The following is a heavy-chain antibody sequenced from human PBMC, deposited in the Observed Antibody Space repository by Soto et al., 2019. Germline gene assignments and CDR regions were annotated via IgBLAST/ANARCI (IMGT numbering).Heavy chain of an antibody. Sequence: GGSLRLSCAASGFTFNNYYMHWVRQAPGKGLEWISYISNTETAIYYADSVTGRFTISRENAKRSLYLQMNSLTVDDTAVYYCAREMPTNLPYYDLWGQGTLVNVSS. CDR1: GFTFNNYY. D-gene: IGHD2-21*01. CDR3: AREMPTNLPYYDL. V-gene: IGHV3-48*03. J-gene: IGHJ5*02. CDR2: ISNTETAI.